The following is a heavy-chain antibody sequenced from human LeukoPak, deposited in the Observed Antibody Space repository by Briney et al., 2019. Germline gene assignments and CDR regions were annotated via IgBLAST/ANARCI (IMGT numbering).Heavy chain of an antibody. CDR3: ARDLDVGHRYFDY. V-gene: IGHV3-7*01. D-gene: IGHD3/OR15-3a*01. Sequence: PGGSLRLSCAASGFTFSSYWMSWVRQAPGKGLEWVANIKQDGSEKYYVDSVKGRFTISRDNAKNSLYLQMNSLRAEDTAVYYCARDLDVGHRYFDYWGQGTLVTVSS. CDR1: GFTFSSYW. CDR2: IKQDGSEK. J-gene: IGHJ4*02.